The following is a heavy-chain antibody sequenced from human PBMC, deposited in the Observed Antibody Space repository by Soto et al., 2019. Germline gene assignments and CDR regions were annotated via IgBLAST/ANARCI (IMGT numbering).Heavy chain of an antibody. CDR3: AVPAASVAGASGSYYYYGMDV. D-gene: IGHD6-19*01. CDR1: GGSISSSSYC. V-gene: IGHV4-39*01. J-gene: IGHJ6*02. CDR2: IYYSGSP. Sequence: SETLSLTCTVSGGSISSSSYCWGWIRQPPGKGLEWIGYIYYSGSPYYNPSLKSRVTISVDTSKNQFSLKLSSVTAADTAVYYCAVPAASVAGASGSYYYYGMDVWGQGTTVTVSS.